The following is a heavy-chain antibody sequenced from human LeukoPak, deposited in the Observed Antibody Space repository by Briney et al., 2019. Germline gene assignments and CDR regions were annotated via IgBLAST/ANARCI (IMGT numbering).Heavy chain of an antibody. CDR3: ARVRTGSHYDY. CDR2: IRYDGSKK. Sequence: GGSLRLSCAASGFTFSSYGMHWVRQAPGKGLEWVAFIRYDGSKKYYADSVKGRFTISRDNAKNSLYLQMNSLRAEDTAVYYCARVRTGSHYDYWGQGTLVTVSS. CDR1: GFTFSSYG. D-gene: IGHD3-10*01. V-gene: IGHV3-30*02. J-gene: IGHJ4*02.